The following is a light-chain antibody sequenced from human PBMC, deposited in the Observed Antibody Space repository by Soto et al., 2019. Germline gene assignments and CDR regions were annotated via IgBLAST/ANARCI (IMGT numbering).Light chain of an antibody. J-gene: IGKJ5*01. CDR1: QDVTTN. V-gene: IGKV3-11*01. CDR3: QQRNNWPPGIT. CDR2: AAS. Sequence: EIVLTQSPGTLSASPGGGATLSCRAAQDVTTNFAWYRQKPGQAPRLLIYAASNRATGIPARFSGSGSGTDFTLTISSLEPEDFAVYYCQQRNNWPPGITFGQGTRLEIK.